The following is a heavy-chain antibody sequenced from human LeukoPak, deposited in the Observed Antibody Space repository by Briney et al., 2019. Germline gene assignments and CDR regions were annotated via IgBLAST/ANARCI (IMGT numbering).Heavy chain of an antibody. CDR3: VRRPWYSSSYWFDP. V-gene: IGHV5-51*01. CDR2: IYPGDSDT. J-gene: IGHJ5*02. Sequence: GESLKISCQGSGYSFSSYWIGWVRLMPGKGLEWIWIIYPGDSDTRYSPSFQGQVTISADKSISTAYLQWSSLKASDTAMYYCVRRPWYSSSYWFDPWGQGTLVTVSS. CDR1: GYSFSSYW. D-gene: IGHD6-13*01.